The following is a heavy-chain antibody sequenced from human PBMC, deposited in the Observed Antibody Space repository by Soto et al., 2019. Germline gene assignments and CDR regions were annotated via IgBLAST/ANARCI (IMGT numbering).Heavy chain of an antibody. CDR1: GFTFSSYW. CDR3: ASGTNGAFFVY. CDR2: INSDGSST. J-gene: IGHJ4*02. D-gene: IGHD2-8*01. Sequence: GGSLRLSCAASGFTFSSYWMYWVRQAPGKGLVWVSRINSDGSSTSYADSVKGRFTISRDNAKNTLYLQMNSLRAEDTAVYYCASGTNGAFFVYWGQGILVTVSS. V-gene: IGHV3-74*01.